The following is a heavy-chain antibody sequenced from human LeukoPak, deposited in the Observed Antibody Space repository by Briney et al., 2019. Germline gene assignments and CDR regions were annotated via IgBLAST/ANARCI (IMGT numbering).Heavy chain of an antibody. CDR2: IYYSGST. J-gene: IGHJ3*02. D-gene: IGHD2-2*01. CDR3: ARESGSASYAFDI. CDR1: GGSISSYY. Sequence: SETLSLTCTVSGGSISSYYWSWIRQPPGKGLEWIGYIYYSGSTNYNPSLKSRVTISVDTSKNQFSLKLSSVTAADTAVYYCARESGSASYAFDIWGQGTMVTVSS. V-gene: IGHV4-59*01.